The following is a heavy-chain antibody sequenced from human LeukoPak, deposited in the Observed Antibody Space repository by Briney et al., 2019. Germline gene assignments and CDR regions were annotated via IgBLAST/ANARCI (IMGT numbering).Heavy chain of an antibody. CDR1: GGSISSSSYY. Sequence: SETLSLTCTVSGGSISSSSYYWGWIRQPPGTGLEWFGYIYYSGSTNYNPSLKSRVTISVDTSKNQLSLKLSSVTAADTAVYYCARAFYPGYYSYMAVWGKGTTDTVSS. CDR2: IYYSGST. J-gene: IGHJ6*03. D-gene: IGHD3-3*02. V-gene: IGHV4-61*05. CDR3: ARAFYPGYYSYMAV.